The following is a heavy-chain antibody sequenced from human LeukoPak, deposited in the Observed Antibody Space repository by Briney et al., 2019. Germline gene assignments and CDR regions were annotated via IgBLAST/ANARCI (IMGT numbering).Heavy chain of an antibody. CDR3: ARDNLAAAGDDNFDI. Sequence: GGSLRLSCAASGFTFSSYSMNWLRQAPGKGREGVSYISSSSSTIYYADSVKGRFTISRDNAKNSLYLQMNSLRAEDTSIYYCARDNLAAAGDDNFDIWGQGTMVTVSS. J-gene: IGHJ3*02. CDR1: GFTFSSYS. D-gene: IGHD6-13*01. V-gene: IGHV3-48*04. CDR2: ISSSSSTI.